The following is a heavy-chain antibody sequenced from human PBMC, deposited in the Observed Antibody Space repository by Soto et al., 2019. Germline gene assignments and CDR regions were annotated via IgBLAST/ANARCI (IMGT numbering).Heavy chain of an antibody. D-gene: IGHD2-15*01. CDR3: ARSVAPYYFDY. J-gene: IGHJ4*02. CDR1: GYTFTSYA. V-gene: IGHV1-3*01. CDR2: INAGNGNT. Sequence: ASVKVSCKASGYTFTSYAMHWVRQAPGQRLEWMGWINAGNGNTKYSQKFQGRVTITRDTSASTAYMEQSSLRSEDTAAYYCARSVAPYYFDYWGQGTLVTVSS.